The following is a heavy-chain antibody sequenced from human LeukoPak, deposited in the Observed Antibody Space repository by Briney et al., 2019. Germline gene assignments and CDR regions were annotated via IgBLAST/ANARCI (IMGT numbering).Heavy chain of an antibody. D-gene: IGHD3-16*01. CDR2: IKLDVSET. V-gene: IGHV3-7*01. J-gene: IGHJ3*01. CDR3: ARRGIVFNS. CDR1: GFTFSSYW. Sequence: GGSLRLSCAASGFTFSSYWMTWVRQAPGKGLEWVANIKLDVSETYYVDSVRGRFTISRDNTKNSLYLQMDSLRAEDTAVYYCARRGIVFNSWGQGTMFTASS.